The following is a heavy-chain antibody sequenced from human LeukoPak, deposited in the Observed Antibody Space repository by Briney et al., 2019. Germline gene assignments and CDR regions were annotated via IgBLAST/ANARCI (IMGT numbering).Heavy chain of an antibody. CDR1: GFTFSRYE. CDR3: ARDPRGPDY. CDR2: ISPSGSTI. J-gene: IGHJ4*02. Sequence: PGGSLRLSCAVSGFTFSRYEMSWVRQAPGKGLEWISYISPSGSTIYYVDSVKGRFITSRDNAKDSLYLQMSNLRVEDTAVYYCARDPRGPDYWGQGTLVTVSS. V-gene: IGHV3-48*03.